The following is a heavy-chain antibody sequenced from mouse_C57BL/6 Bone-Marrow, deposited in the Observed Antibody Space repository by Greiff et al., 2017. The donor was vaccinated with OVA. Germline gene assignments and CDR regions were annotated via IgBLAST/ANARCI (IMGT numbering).Heavy chain of an antibody. CDR3: ARHEATVEGYYFDY. CDR2: ISSGGSYT. J-gene: IGHJ2*01. Sequence: EVHLVESGGDLVKPGGSLKLSCAASGFTFSSYGMSWVRQTPDKRLEWVATISSGGSYTYYPDSVKGRFTISRDNAKNTLYLQMSSLKSEDTAMYYCARHEATVEGYYFDYWGQGTTLTVSS. CDR1: GFTFSSYG. D-gene: IGHD1-1*01. V-gene: IGHV5-6*01.